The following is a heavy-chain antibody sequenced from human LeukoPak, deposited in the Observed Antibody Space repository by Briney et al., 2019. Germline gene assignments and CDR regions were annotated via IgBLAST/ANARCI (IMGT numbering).Heavy chain of an antibody. CDR1: GYTFTSYA. V-gene: IGHV7-4-1*02. J-gene: IGHJ3*02. CDR2: INTNTGNP. CDR3: AREVVAATPGALDAFDI. D-gene: IGHD2-15*01. Sequence: ASVKVSCKASGYTFTSYAMNWVRQAPGQGLEWVGWINTNTGNPTYAQGFTGRFVFSLDTSVSTAYLQISSLKAEDTAVYYCAREVVAATPGALDAFDIWGQGTMVTVSS.